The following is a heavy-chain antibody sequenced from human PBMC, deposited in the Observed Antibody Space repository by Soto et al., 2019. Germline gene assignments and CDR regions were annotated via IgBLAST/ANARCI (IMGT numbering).Heavy chain of an antibody. CDR2: ISTYNGDT. J-gene: IGHJ6*02. CDR3: AREGSRPYYYYGMDV. D-gene: IGHD2-15*01. CDR1: GYSFTTYG. V-gene: IGHV1-18*01. Sequence: QVQLVQSGAEVKKPGASVKVSCKASGYSFTTYGIAWVLQAPGQGLEWMGWISTYNGDTDYAQNLQGRVIMTTDTSTTTAYMELRSLRSDDTAVYYCAREGSRPYYYYGMDVWGQGTTVSVSS.